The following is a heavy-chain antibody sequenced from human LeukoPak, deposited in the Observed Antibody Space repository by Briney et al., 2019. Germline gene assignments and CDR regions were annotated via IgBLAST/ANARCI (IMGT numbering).Heavy chain of an antibody. V-gene: IGHV3-48*04. CDR2: ISSSSSTI. J-gene: IGHJ4*02. Sequence: GGSLRLSCAASGFTFSDYSMNWVRQAPGKGLEWVSYISSSSSTIYYADSLKGRFTISRDNAKNSLYLQMNSLRAEDTAVYYCAREVYSSGYYYLIDYWGQGTLVTVSS. CDR1: GFTFSDYS. D-gene: IGHD3-22*01. CDR3: AREVYSSGYYYLIDY.